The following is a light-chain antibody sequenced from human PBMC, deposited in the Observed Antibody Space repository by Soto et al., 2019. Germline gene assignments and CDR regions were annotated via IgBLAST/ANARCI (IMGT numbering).Light chain of an antibody. V-gene: IGKV3-11*01. J-gene: IGKJ1*01. CDR1: QSVSRN. CDR3: QQYNNWWT. CDR2: DAS. Sequence: EIVLTQSPATLSLSPGERATLSCRASQSVSRNLARYQQKPGQAPRLLIYDASNRATGIPARFSGSGSGIDFTLTISSLEPEDFAVYYCQQYNNWWTFGQGTKVEVK.